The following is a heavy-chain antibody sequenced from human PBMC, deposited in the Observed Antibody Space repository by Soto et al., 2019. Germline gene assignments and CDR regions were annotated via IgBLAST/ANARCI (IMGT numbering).Heavy chain of an antibody. Sequence: TLALTCAVSGDPISSSKWWTWDRQTPGKGLEWIGKIDQNGITNYNPSLESRVTILKDNSKNQLSLKLTSVTAVDSAVYYCARLNRDYYYYGMDVWGQGATVTVSS. CDR3: ARLNRDYYYYGMDV. J-gene: IGHJ6*02. CDR1: GDPISSSKW. V-gene: IGHV4-4*02. CDR2: IDQNGIT.